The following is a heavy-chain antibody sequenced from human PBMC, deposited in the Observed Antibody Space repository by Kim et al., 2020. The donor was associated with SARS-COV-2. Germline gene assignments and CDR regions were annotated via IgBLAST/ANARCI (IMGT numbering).Heavy chain of an antibody. J-gene: IGHJ3*02. CDR2: IIPIFGTA. D-gene: IGHD3-22*01. CDR1: GGTFSSYA. Sequence: SVKVSCKASGGTFSSYAISWVRQAPGQGLEWMGGIIPIFGTANYAQKFQGRVTITADESTSTAYMELSSLRSEDTAVYYCARDYGGSGYYQTDAFDIWGQGTMVTVSS. CDR3: ARDYGGSGYYQTDAFDI. V-gene: IGHV1-69*13.